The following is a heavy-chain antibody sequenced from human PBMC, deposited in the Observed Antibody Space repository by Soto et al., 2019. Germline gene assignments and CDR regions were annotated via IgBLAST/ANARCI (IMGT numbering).Heavy chain of an antibody. V-gene: IGHV3-49*03. J-gene: IGHJ4*02. CDR3: TSDMCSGGSCYPIDY. CDR2: IRSKAYGGTT. D-gene: IGHD2-15*01. CDR1: GFTFGDYA. Sequence: GGSLRLSCTASGFTFGDYAMSWFRQAPGKGLEWVGFIRSKAYGGTTEYAASVKGRFTISRDDSKSIAYLQMNSLKTEDTAVYYCTSDMCSGGSCYPIDYWGQGTLVTVSS.